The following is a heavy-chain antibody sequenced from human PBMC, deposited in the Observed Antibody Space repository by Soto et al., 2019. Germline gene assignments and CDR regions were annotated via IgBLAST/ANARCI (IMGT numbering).Heavy chain of an antibody. CDR1: GFTFSSYS. CDR2: IKSKTDGGTT. J-gene: IGHJ6*02. CDR3: TTSSSDYDYYGLDV. Sequence: GGSLRLSCAASGFTFSSYSMNWVRQAPGKGLEWVGRIKSKTDGGTTDYAAPVKGRFTISRDDSKNTLYLQTNSLKTEDTAVYYCTTSSSDYDYYGLDVWGQGTTVTVSS. V-gene: IGHV3-15*07. D-gene: IGHD6-6*01.